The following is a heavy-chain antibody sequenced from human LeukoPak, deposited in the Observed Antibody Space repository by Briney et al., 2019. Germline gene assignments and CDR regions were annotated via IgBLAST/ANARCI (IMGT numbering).Heavy chain of an antibody. CDR1: GFTFSSYA. J-gene: IGHJ4*02. CDR2: ISGSGGST. Sequence: PGGSPRLSCAASGFTFSSYAMSWVRQAPGKGLEWASAISGSGGSTYYADSVKGRFTISRDNSKNTLYLQMNSLRAEDTAVYYCAKEVRYDSSGSIPGSWGQGTLVTASS. V-gene: IGHV3-23*01. D-gene: IGHD3-22*01. CDR3: AKEVRYDSSGSIPGS.